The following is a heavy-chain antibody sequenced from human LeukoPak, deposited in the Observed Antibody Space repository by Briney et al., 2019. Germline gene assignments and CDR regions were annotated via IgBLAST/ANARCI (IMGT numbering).Heavy chain of an antibody. V-gene: IGHV4-34*01. J-gene: IGHJ4*02. CDR1: GGSFSGYY. Sequence: SETLSLTCAVYGGSFSGYYWSWLRQPPGKGLEWIGEINHSGSTNYDPSLKSRVTISVDTFKNQFSLKLSSVTAADTAVYYCARGPSGITMIRVLDYWGQGTLVTVSS. CDR3: ARGPSGITMIRVLDY. D-gene: IGHD3-22*01. CDR2: INHSGST.